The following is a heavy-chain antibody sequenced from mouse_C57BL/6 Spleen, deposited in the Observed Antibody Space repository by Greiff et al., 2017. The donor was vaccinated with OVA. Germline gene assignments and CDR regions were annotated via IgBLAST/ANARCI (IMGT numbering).Heavy chain of an antibody. D-gene: IGHD1-1*01. CDR3: ARKGGFTTVVATDY. V-gene: IGHV1-55*01. Sequence: QVQLQQPGAELVKPGASVKMSCKASAYTFPSYWITWVKQRPGQGLEWIGVINPGSGSTNYNEKFKSKTTLTVDTSSSTAYMQLSSLTSEDSAVYYCARKGGFTTVVATDYWGQGTTLTVSS. J-gene: IGHJ2*01. CDR1: AYTFPSYW. CDR2: INPGSGST.